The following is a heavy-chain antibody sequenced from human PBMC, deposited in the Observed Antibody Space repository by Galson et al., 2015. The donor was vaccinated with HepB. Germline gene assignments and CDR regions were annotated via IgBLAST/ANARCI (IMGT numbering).Heavy chain of an antibody. J-gene: IGHJ4*02. CDR3: ARAGQYCSSTSCLERFDY. V-gene: IGHV1-69*13. CDR1: GGTFSSYA. CDR2: IIPIFGIA. Sequence: SVKVSCKASGGTFSSYAISWVRQAPGQGLEWMGGIIPIFGIANYAQKFQGRVTITADESTSTAYMELSSLRSEDTAVYYCARAGQYCSSTSCLERFDYWGQGTLVTVSS. D-gene: IGHD2-2*01.